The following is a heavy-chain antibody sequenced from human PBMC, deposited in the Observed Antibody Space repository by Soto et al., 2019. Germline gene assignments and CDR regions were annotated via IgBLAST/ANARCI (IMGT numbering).Heavy chain of an antibody. D-gene: IGHD3-3*01. CDR3: ARGRITIFGVVMNAFDI. Sequence: ASVKVSCKASGYTFTSYGISWVRQAPGQGLEWMGWISAYNGNTNYAQKLQGRVTMTTDTSTSTAYMELRSLRSDDTAVYYCARGRITIFGVVMNAFDIWRQGTMVTVSS. CDR1: GYTFTSYG. CDR2: ISAYNGNT. V-gene: IGHV1-18*04. J-gene: IGHJ3*02.